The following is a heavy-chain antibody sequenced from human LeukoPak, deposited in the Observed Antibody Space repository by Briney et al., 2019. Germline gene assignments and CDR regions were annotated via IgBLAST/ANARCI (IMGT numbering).Heavy chain of an antibody. CDR1: GFTFSDYY. J-gene: IGHJ4*02. CDR3: ARTVPEPLRYFDLLMSYFDY. D-gene: IGHD3-9*01. V-gene: IGHV3-11*01. CDR2: ISSSGSTI. Sequence: GGSLRLSCAASGFTFSDYYMSWIRQAPGKGLEWVSYISSSGSTIYYADSVKGRFTISRDNAKNSLYLQMNSLRAEDTAVYYCARTVPEPLRYFDLLMSYFDYWGQGTLVTVSS.